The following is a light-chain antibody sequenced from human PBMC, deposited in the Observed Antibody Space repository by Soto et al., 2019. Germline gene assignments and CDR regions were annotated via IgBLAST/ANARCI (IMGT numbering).Light chain of an antibody. CDR3: HHYGGSPIT. CDR2: AAS. J-gene: IGKJ5*01. V-gene: IGKV1-39*01. CDR1: QSINSY. Sequence: DIQMTQSPSSLSASVGDRVTITCRASQSINSYLNWYQQIPGKAPKLLIYAASSLQSGVPSRFSGSGSGTDFTLTISRLEPEDFALYYCHHYGGSPITFGQGTRLEIK.